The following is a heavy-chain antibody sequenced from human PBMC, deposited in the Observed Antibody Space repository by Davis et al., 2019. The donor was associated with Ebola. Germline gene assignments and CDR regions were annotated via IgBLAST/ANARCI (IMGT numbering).Heavy chain of an antibody. J-gene: IGHJ4*02. D-gene: IGHD3/OR15-3a*01. CDR3: ASLTGLGY. Sequence: SVKVSCKASAGTFSNYAINWVRQPPGQGLACMGGIIPILGIADYAQNFQGRLTITPDESTSTAYMELSSLRSDDTALYYCASLTGLGYWGQGTLVTVSS. CDR1: AGTFSNYA. CDR2: IIPILGIA. V-gene: IGHV1-69*10.